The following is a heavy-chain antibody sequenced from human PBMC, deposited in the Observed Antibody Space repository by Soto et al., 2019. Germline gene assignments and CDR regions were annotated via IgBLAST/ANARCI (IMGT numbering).Heavy chain of an antibody. CDR2: IKQDGSEK. V-gene: IGHV3-7*01. D-gene: IGHD2-15*01. CDR1: GFTFSNYA. CDR3: ARDSGYCSGGSCYPPPHDYMDV. Sequence: GGSLRLSCAASGFTFSNYAMSWVRQAPGKGLEWVANIKQDGSEKYYVDSVKGRFTISRDNAKNSLYLQMNSLRAEDTAVYYCARDSGYCSGGSCYPPPHDYMDVWGKGTTVTVSS. J-gene: IGHJ6*03.